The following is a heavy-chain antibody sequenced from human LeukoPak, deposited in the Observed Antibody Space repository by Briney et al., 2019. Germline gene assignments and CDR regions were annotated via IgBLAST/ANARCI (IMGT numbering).Heavy chain of an antibody. CDR3: ARYDFILIPYFDL. V-gene: IGHV3-53*01. J-gene: IGHJ2*01. CDR1: GFTVSTNY. D-gene: IGHD3-3*01. Sequence: GGSLRLSCVASGFTVSTNYMSWVRQAPGKKLEWVSDIYSDGSTFYADSVKGRFTISRDNSKNTLYLQMNSLRAEDTAVYHCARYDFILIPYFDLWGRGTLVTVSS. CDR2: IYSDGST.